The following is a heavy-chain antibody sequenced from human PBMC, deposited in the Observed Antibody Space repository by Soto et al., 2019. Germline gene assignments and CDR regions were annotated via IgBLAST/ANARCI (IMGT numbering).Heavy chain of an antibody. CDR1: GFTFSSYA. CDR2: ISSNGGST. D-gene: IGHD5-12*01. CDR3: ARTSDYAFDY. V-gene: IGHV3-64*01. J-gene: IGHJ4*02. Sequence: EVQLVESGGGLVQPGGSLRLSCAASGFTFSSYAMHWVRQAPGKGLEYVSVISSNGGSTYYANSVKGRFTISRDNSKNTLYLQMGSLRAEDMAVYYCARTSDYAFDYWGQGTLVTVSS.